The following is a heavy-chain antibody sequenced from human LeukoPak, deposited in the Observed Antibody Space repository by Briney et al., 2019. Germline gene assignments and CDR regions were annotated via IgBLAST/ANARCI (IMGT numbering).Heavy chain of an antibody. J-gene: IGHJ3*02. CDR1: GGSISSYY. D-gene: IGHD2-21*02. CDR2: IYTSGST. V-gene: IGHV4-4*07. CDR3: ASLAYCGGDCYSTDAFDI. Sequence: ETLSLTCTVSGGSISSYYWSWIRQPAGKGLEWIGRIYTSGSTNYNPSLKSRVTMSVDTSKNQFSLKLSSVTAADTAVYYCASLAYCGGDCYSTDAFDIWGQGTMVTVSS.